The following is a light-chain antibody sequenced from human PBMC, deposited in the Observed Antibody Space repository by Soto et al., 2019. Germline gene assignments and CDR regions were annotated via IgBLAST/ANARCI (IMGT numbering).Light chain of an antibody. CDR2: SNN. CDR3: AAWDDSLNGPV. CDR1: SSNIGSNT. V-gene: IGLV1-44*01. Sequence: QLVLTQPPSASGTPGQRVTISCSGSSSNIGSNTVNWYQQLPGTAPKLLIYSNNQRPSGVPDRFSGSKSGTSASLAISGPQSEDEADYYCAAWDDSLNGPVFGGGTKVTVL. J-gene: IGLJ2*01.